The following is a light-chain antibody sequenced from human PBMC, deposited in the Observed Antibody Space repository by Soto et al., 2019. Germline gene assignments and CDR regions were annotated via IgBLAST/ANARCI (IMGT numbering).Light chain of an antibody. CDR2: GDN. CDR3: QSYESALRGPLYV. CDR1: SSNIGAGYD. Sequence: QSVLTQPPSVSGAPGQRVTISCTGSSSNIGAGYDVHWYQQLPGTAPKLLIYGDNNRPSGVPGRFSGSKSGTSASLAITGLEAEDEADYYCQSYESALRGPLYVFGTGTKVNVL. V-gene: IGLV1-40*01. J-gene: IGLJ1*01.